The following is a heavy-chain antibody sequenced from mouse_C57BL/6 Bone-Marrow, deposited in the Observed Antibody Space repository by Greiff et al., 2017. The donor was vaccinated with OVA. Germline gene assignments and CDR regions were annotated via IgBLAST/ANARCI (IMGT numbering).Heavy chain of an antibody. D-gene: IGHD2-4*01. V-gene: IGHV1-64*01. CDR3: ARFLYDYGFAY. J-gene: IGHJ3*01. CDR2: IHPNSGST. Sequence: QVQLQQSGAELVKPGASVKLSCKASGYTFTSYWMHWVKQRPGQGLEWIGMIHPNSGSTNYNEKFKSKATLTVDQSSSTAYMQLSSLTSEDSAVYYCARFLYDYGFAYWGQGTLVTVSA. CDR1: GYTFTSYW.